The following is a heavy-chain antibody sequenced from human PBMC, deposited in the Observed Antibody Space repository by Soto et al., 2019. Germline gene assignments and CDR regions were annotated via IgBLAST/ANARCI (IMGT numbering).Heavy chain of an antibody. CDR3: ARAGSVESSIMFDT. D-gene: IGHD2-15*01. Sequence: SSETLSLTCAVSGGSLSPYYWNWIRQPPGKKLEWIGYAYSLGRPNYNPSLKRRVTMSLDTSKIQFSLELTSVTAADTAAYYCARAGSVESSIMFDTWGQGIRVTVSS. CDR2: AYSLGRP. V-gene: IGHV4-59*01. CDR1: GGSLSPYY. J-gene: IGHJ5*02.